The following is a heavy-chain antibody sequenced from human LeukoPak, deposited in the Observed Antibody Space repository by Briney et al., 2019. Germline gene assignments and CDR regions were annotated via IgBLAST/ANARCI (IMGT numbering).Heavy chain of an antibody. CDR3: ARDMGGYYGSGSYFDY. CDR2: IYSGGST. D-gene: IGHD3-10*01. Sequence: PGGSLRLSCAASGFTVSSNHMSWVRQAPGKGLEWVSVIYSGGSTYYADSVKGRFTISRDNSKNTLYLQMNSLRAEDTAVYYCARDMGGYYGSGSYFDYWGQGTLVTVSS. J-gene: IGHJ4*02. CDR1: GFTVSSNH. V-gene: IGHV3-66*01.